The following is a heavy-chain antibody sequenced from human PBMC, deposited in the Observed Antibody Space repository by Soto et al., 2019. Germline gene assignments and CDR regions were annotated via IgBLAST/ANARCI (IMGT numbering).Heavy chain of an antibody. J-gene: IGHJ6*02. Sequence: SETLSLTCTVSGGSISSGDYYWSWIRQPPGKGLEWIGYIYYSGSTYYNPSLKSRVTISVDTSKNQFSLKLSSVTAADTAVYYCARDSSLQMGVRRYYYYYGMDVWGQGTTVTVSS. D-gene: IGHD2-2*01. V-gene: IGHV4-30-4*01. CDR3: ARDSSLQMGVRRYYYYYGMDV. CDR1: GGSISSGDYY. CDR2: IYYSGST.